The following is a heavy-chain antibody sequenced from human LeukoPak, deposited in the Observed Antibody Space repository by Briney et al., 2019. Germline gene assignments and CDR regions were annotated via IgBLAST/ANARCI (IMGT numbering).Heavy chain of an antibody. CDR3: ARVGLGYCSSTSCYEFDY. CDR2: ISAYNGNT. D-gene: IGHD2-2*01. Sequence: GASVKVSCKASGYTFTSYGISWVRQAPGQGLEWMGWISAYNGNTNYAQKLQGRVTMTTDTSTSTAYMELRSLRSDDTAVYYCARVGLGYCSSTSCYEFDYWGQGTLVTVSP. V-gene: IGHV1-18*04. J-gene: IGHJ4*02. CDR1: GYTFTSYG.